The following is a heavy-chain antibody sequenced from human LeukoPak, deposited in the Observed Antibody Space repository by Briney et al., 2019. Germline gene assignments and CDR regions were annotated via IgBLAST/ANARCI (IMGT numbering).Heavy chain of an antibody. V-gene: IGHV3-30-3*01. CDR3: ARTHRKAYFDY. CDR1: GFTFSSYA. CDR2: ISYDGSNK. J-gene: IGHJ4*02. Sequence: PGGSLRLSCAASGFTFSSYAMHWVRQAPGKGLEWVAVISYDGSNKYYADSMKGRFTISRDNSKNTLYLQMNSLRAEDTAVYYCARTHRKAYFDYWGQGTLVTVSS.